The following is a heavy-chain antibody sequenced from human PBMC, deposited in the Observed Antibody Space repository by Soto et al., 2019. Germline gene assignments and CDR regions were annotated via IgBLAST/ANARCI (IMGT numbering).Heavy chain of an antibody. D-gene: IGHD6-25*01. CDR2: INANNGGA. CDR1: GYTFTDCH. Sequence: ASVKVSCKASGYTFTDCHIHWVRQAPGQGLEFMGWINANNGGAGSAQQFQGRVTVTRDTSITTVYMELSNLRSDDTAVYYCAREGGSETLQPSYNWFDTWGQGTLVTVSS. CDR3: AREGGSETLQPSYNWFDT. J-gene: IGHJ5*02. V-gene: IGHV1-2*02.